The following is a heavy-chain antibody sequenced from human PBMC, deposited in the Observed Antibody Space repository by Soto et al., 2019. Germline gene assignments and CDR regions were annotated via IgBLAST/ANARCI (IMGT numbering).Heavy chain of an antibody. CDR2: ISGSGGST. V-gene: IGHV3-23*01. J-gene: IGHJ4*02. D-gene: IGHD3-22*01. CDR1: GFTFSSYA. CDR3: AKEGITMIVVVISRPHYFDY. Sequence: PGGSLRLSCAASGFTFSSYAMSWVRQAPGEGLEWVSAISGSGGSTYYADSVKGRFTISRDNSKNTLYLQMNSLRAEDTAVYYCAKEGITMIVVVISRPHYFDYWGQGTLVTVSS.